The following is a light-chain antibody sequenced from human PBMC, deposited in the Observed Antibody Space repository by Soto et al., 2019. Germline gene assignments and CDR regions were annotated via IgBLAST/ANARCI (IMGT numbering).Light chain of an antibody. Sequence: EIVLPQSPGTLSLSAGERATLSCRASQSVTSTYLAWYQQRSGQAPRLLVYATSTRAVGVPDRFTGSGSGTDFTLTISRLEPEDFAVYYCQHYGRSPMFGPGTKVDIK. CDR3: QHYGRSPM. CDR1: QSVTSTY. CDR2: ATS. J-gene: IGKJ1*01. V-gene: IGKV3-20*01.